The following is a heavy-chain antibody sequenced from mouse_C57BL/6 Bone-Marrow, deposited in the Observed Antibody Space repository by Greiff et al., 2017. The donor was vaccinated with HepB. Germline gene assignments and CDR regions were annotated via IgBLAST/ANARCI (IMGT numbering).Heavy chain of an antibody. CDR3: ARSPLIYYYGSSSLYYAMDY. J-gene: IGHJ4*01. Sequence: VMLVESGPELVKPGASVKISCKASGYAFSSSWMNWVKQRPGKGLEWIGRIYPGDGDTNYNGKFKGKATLTADKSSSTAYMQLSSLTSEDSAVYFCARSPLIYYYGSSSLYYAMDYWGQGTSVTVSS. D-gene: IGHD1-1*01. CDR2: IYPGDGDT. CDR1: GYAFSSSW. V-gene: IGHV1-82*01.